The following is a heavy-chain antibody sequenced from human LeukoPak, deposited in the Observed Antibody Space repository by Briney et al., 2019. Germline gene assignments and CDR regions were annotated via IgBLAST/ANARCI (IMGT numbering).Heavy chain of an antibody. J-gene: IGHJ5*02. D-gene: IGHD6-6*01. CDR2: IWYDGSNK. CDR3: ARDHVSSSSGWFDP. CDR1: GLTFSSYG. V-gene: IGHV3-33*01. Sequence: GRSLRLSCAASGLTFSSYGMHWVRQAPGKGLEWVAVIWYDGSNKYYADSVKGRFTISRDNSKNTLYLQMNSLRAEDTAVYYCARDHVSSSSGWFDPWGQGTLVTVSS.